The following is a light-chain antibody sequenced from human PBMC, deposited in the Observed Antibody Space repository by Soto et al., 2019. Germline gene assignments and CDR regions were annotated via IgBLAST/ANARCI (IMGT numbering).Light chain of an antibody. V-gene: IGKV1-9*01. Sequence: IQLTQSPSSLSASVGDRVTITCRASQGISSYLAWYQQKPGKAPKLLIYAASTLQSGVPSRFSGSGSGTEFTLTISSLQPEDFATYYCQQLNSYSTWTFGQGTKVDIK. CDR3: QQLNSYSTWT. CDR2: AAS. J-gene: IGKJ1*01. CDR1: QGISSY.